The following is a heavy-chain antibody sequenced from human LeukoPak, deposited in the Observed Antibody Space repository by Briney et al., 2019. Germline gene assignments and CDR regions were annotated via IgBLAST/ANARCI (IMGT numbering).Heavy chain of an antibody. Sequence: GESLKVSCKASGYTFTTYWIGWVRQMPGKGLEWMGIIYPGDSDTRYSPSFQGQVTISADKSVSTAYLQWSSLKASDTAMYYCGRVYYDSSGYYPGDAFDIWGQGTMVTVSS. CDR3: GRVYYDSSGYYPGDAFDI. V-gene: IGHV5-51*01. D-gene: IGHD3-22*01. J-gene: IGHJ3*02. CDR1: GYTFTTYW. CDR2: IYPGDSDT.